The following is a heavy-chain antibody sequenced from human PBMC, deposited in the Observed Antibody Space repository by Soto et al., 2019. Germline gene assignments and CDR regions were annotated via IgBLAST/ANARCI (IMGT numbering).Heavy chain of an antibody. Sequence: QVQLQESGPGLVKPSETLSLTCTVSGGSISSYYWSWIRQPPGKGLEWIGYIYYSGSTNYNPSLTSRVTISVDTSKNQFSLKLSSVTAADTAVYYCARTLEDYVWGSYDYWGQGTLVTVSS. CDR3: ARTLEDYVWGSYDY. CDR2: IYYSGST. D-gene: IGHD3-16*01. V-gene: IGHV4-59*01. CDR1: GGSISSYY. J-gene: IGHJ4*02.